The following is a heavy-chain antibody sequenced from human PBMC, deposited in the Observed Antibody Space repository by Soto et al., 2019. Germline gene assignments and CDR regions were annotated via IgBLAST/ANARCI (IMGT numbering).Heavy chain of an antibody. Sequence: AVRVSCEASVGTFRSYAISWVRQAPGQGLEWMGGIIPIFGTANYAQKFQGRVTITADESTSTAYMELSSLRSEDTAVYYCAMDIVVVQDYYYGMDVGGQGTTVTVS. J-gene: IGHJ6*02. D-gene: IGHD2-2*03. V-gene: IGHV1-69*13. CDR1: VGTFRSYA. CDR2: IIPIFGTA. CDR3: AMDIVVVQDYYYGMDV.